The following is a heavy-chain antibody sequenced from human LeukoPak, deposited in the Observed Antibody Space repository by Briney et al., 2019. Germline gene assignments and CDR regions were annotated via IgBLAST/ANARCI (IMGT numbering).Heavy chain of an antibody. CDR2: IWSDGSNK. Sequence: GGSLRLSCAASGFTFSSFGMHWVRQAPAKGLEWVAVIWSDGSNKYYADSVKGRFTISRDNSKNTLYLQMNSLRAEDTAVYYCARYSSGFLDSWGQGTLVTVSS. CDR1: GFTFSSFG. CDR3: ARYSSGFLDS. D-gene: IGHD6-19*01. V-gene: IGHV3-33*01. J-gene: IGHJ4*02.